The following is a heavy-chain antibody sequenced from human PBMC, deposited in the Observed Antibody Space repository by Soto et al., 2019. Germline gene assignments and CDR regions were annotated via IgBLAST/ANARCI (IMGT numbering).Heavy chain of an antibody. V-gene: IGHV4-38-2*02. CDR3: ARDRPYYDFWSGYYGNYYYYGMDV. D-gene: IGHD3-3*01. CDR2: IYHSGST. J-gene: IGHJ6*02. CDR1: GYSISSGYY. Sequence: SETLSLTCAVSGYSISSGYYWGWIRQPPGKGLEWIGGIYHSGSTYYNPSLKSRVTISVDTSKNQFSLKLSSVTAADTAVYYCARDRPYYDFWSGYYGNYYYYGMDVWGQGTTVTVSS.